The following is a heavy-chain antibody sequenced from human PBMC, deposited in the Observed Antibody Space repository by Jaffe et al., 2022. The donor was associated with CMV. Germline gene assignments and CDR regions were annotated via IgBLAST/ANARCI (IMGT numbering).Heavy chain of an antibody. Sequence: QVQLVESGGGVVQPGRSLRLSCAASGFTFSSYGMHWVRQAPGKGLEWVAVIWYDGSNKYYADSVKGRFTISRDNSKNTLYLQMNSLRAEDTAVYYCARRYRGIAVAGNQSRNDWFDPWGQGTLVTVSS. CDR1: GFTFSSYG. V-gene: IGHV3-33*01. D-gene: IGHD6-19*01. CDR2: IWYDGSNK. J-gene: IGHJ5*02. CDR3: ARRYRGIAVAGNQSRNDWFDP.